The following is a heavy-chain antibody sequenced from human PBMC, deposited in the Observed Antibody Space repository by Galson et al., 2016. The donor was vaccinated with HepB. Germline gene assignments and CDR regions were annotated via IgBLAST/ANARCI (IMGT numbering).Heavy chain of an antibody. CDR1: GFTFSMYG. CDR3: AKVGWREYDGY. CDR2: ISGSRGNT. D-gene: IGHD3-10*01. Sequence: FLRLSCAASGFTFSMYGMSWVRQAPGKGLEWVSSISGSRGNTYYADFVKGRFTISRDNSKNTVYLQMSSLRVDDTAVYYCAKVGWREYDGYWGQGTLVTVSS. V-gene: IGHV3-23*01. J-gene: IGHJ4*02.